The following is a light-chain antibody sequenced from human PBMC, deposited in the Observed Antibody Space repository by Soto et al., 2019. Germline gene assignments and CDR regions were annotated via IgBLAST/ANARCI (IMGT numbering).Light chain of an antibody. J-gene: IGKJ5*01. CDR1: QNVANY. CDR3: HHRGNGIT. Sequence: ESVLTQSPATLSFSPCEIATLSCRASQNVANYLDWYQQKPGQAPRLLIYDASSRATGIPARFSGSGSGTDFTLTISSLEPEDFAVYYCHHRGNGITFGQGTRLEIK. V-gene: IGKV3-11*01. CDR2: DAS.